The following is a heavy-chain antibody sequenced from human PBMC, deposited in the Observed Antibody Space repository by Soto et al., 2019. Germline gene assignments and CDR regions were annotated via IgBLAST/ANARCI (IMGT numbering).Heavy chain of an antibody. Sequence: QLQLQESGPGLVKPSETLSLTCTVSGGSISSSSYYWGWIRQPPGKVLEWMGGIYDSGSTYYNPSHKGRVTISVDTSKNQFSLKLSSVTAADTAVYYCARIEDSSSWQYYSYYYMDVWGKGTTVAVSS. CDR3: ARIEDSSSWQYYSYYYMDV. J-gene: IGHJ6*03. CDR2: IYDSGST. CDR1: GGSISSSSYY. D-gene: IGHD6-13*01. V-gene: IGHV4-39*01.